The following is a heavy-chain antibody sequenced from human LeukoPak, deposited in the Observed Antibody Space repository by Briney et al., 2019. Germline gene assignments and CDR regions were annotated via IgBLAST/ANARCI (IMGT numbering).Heavy chain of an antibody. CDR2: ISSSGNTI. D-gene: IGHD4-17*01. Sequence: PGGSLRLSCAASGFTFSSYEMNWVRQAPGKGLEWVSYISSSGNTIFYADSVKGRFTLSRDNAKNSLSLQMNSLRAEDTAVYYCAREDGGYGAYVGYWGQGTLVTVSS. CDR3: AREDGGYGAYVGY. CDR1: GFTFSSYE. J-gene: IGHJ4*02. V-gene: IGHV3-48*03.